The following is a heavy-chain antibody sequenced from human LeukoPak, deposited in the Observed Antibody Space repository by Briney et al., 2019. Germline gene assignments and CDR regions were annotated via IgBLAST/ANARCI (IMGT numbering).Heavy chain of an antibody. J-gene: IGHJ4*02. V-gene: IGHV3-74*01. Sequence: PGGSLRLSCVASGFTFSNYWMRWVRPTPEEGLGWVSRIIRDGSNTSYADSVKGRISISRYKAKDTLYLQMNSLRGEDTAVYYRARGADRSGYSFYFDYWGQGTLVTVSS. CDR3: ARGADRSGYSFYFDY. CDR2: IIRDGSNT. CDR1: GFTFSNYW. D-gene: IGHD3-22*01.